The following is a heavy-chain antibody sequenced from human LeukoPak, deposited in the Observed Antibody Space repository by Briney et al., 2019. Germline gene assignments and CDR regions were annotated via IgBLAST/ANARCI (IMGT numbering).Heavy chain of an antibody. Sequence: GGSLRLSCAASGFTFSSYGMHWVRQAPGKGLEWVAFIRYDGSNKYYADSVKGRFTISRDNSKNTLYLQMNSLRAEDTAVYYCANYGDYAVDAFDIWGQGTMVTVSS. CDR3: ANYGDYAVDAFDI. V-gene: IGHV3-30*02. J-gene: IGHJ3*02. CDR1: GFTFSSYG. D-gene: IGHD4-17*01. CDR2: IRYDGSNK.